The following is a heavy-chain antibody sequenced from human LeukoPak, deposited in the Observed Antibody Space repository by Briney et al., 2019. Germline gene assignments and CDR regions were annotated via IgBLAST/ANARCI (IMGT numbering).Heavy chain of an antibody. CDR3: TTHSGSDERDY. V-gene: IGHV3-15*01. CDR2: IKSKTDGGTT. Sequence: PGGSLRLSCAASGFTFSNAWMSWVRQAPGKGLEWVGRIKSKTDGGTTDYAAPVKGRFTISRDDSKNTLYLQMNSLKTEDTTEYYCTTHSGSDERDYWGQGTLITVSS. D-gene: IGHD1-26*01. CDR1: GFTFSNAW. J-gene: IGHJ4*02.